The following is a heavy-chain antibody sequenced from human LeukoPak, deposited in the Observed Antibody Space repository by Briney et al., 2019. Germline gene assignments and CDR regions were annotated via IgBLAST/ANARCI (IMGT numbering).Heavy chain of an antibody. CDR2: INPSGGSI. Sequence: ASVTVSCTASGYTFTSYYMHWVRQAPGQGLEWMGIINPSGGSISYAQKFQGRVTMTRDTSTSTVYMELSSLRSEDTAVYYCARVGVWGSYRYTAPLDYWGRGTLVTVSS. J-gene: IGHJ4*02. D-gene: IGHD3-16*02. V-gene: IGHV1-46*01. CDR3: ARVGVWGSYRYTAPLDY. CDR1: GYTFTSYY.